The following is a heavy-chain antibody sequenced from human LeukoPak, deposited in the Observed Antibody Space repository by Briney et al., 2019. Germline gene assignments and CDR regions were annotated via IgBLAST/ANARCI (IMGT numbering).Heavy chain of an antibody. CDR2: IYYSGST. CDR3: ARGGSGSYYKNDY. CDR1: GGSISTYY. V-gene: IGHV4-59*01. D-gene: IGHD3-10*01. Sequence: PSETLSLTCTVSGGSISTYYWSWIRRPPGKGLEWIGYIYYSGSTNYNPSLKSRVTISVDTSKNQFSLKLSSVTAADTAVYYCARGGSGSYYKNDYWGQGTLVTVSS. J-gene: IGHJ4*02.